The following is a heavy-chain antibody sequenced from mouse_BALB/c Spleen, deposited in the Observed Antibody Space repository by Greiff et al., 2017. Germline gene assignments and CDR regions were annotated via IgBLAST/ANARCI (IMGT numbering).Heavy chain of an antibody. CDR1: GYSFTSYW. D-gene: IGHD1-1*01. Sequence: QVQLQHSGPQLVRPGASVKISCKASGYSFTSYWMHWVKQRPGQGLEWIGMIDPSDSETRLNQKFKDKATLTVDKSSSTAYMQLSSPTSEDSAVYYCARDYYGSSVAWFAYWGQGTLVTVSA. V-gene: IGHV1S126*01. CDR2: IDPSDSET. J-gene: IGHJ3*01. CDR3: ARDYYGSSVAWFAY.